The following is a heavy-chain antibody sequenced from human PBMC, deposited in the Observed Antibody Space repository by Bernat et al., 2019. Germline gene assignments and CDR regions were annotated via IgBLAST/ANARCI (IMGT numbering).Heavy chain of an antibody. D-gene: IGHD2-2*01. Sequence: QVQLVQSGAEVKKPGASVKVSCKASGYTFTSYGISWVRQAPGQGLEWMGWISAYNGNTNYAQKLQGRVTMTTDTSTSTAYMELRSLRSDDTAVYYCAGAFYCSSTSGYSYYGMDVWGQGTTVTVSS. CDR1: GYTFTSYG. CDR2: ISAYNGNT. J-gene: IGHJ6*02. V-gene: IGHV1-18*04. CDR3: AGAFYCSSTSGYSYYGMDV.